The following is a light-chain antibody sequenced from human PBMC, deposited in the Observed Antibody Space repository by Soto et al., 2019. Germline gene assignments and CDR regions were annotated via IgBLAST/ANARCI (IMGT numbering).Light chain of an antibody. Sequence: EIVLTQSPGTLSLSPGERATLSCRASQSVSSSYLAWYQQKPGQAPRLLIYGASSRATGIPDRFCGSGSGTDFTFTISRLEPEDFAVYYCQQYGSSPRTFGQGTKVEIK. V-gene: IGKV3-20*01. J-gene: IGKJ1*01. CDR2: GAS. CDR1: QSVSSSY. CDR3: QQYGSSPRT.